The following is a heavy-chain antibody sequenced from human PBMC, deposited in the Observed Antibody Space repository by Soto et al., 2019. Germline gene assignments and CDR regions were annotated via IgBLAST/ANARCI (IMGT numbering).Heavy chain of an antibody. V-gene: IGHV1-2*04. J-gene: IGHJ5*02. D-gene: IGHD2-15*01. CDR3: ARGSDDVAVDRFDP. Sequence: QLQLVQSGAEVKKPGASGKFSCKASGYTFTGYYMHWVRQAPGQGLEGMGGINPNSGGTNYAQKFKGWVTMTRDKSISTGEMELSRLRSDGTFVYYCARGSDDVAVDRFDPWGPRNLVTVSS. CDR2: INPNSGGT. CDR1: GYTFTGYY.